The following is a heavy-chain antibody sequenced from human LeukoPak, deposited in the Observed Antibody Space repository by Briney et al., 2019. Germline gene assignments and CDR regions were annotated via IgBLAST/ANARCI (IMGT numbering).Heavy chain of an antibody. J-gene: IGHJ6*02. CDR2: FDPEDGET. V-gene: IGHV1-24*01. CDR3: ATGSRSELLRYYYYGMDV. D-gene: IGHD1-26*01. CDR1: GYTLTELS. Sequence: GASVKVSCKVSGYTLTELSTHWVRQAPGKGLEWMGGFDPEDGETIYAQKFQGRVTMTEDTSTDTAYMELSSLRSEDTAVYYCATGSRSELLRYYYYGMDVWGQGTTVTVSS.